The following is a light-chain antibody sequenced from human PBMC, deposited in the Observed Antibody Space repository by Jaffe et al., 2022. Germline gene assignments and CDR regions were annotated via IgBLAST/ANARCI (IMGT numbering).Light chain of an antibody. Sequence: EIVLTQSPGTLSLSPGERATLSCRGSQSVSYSNLAWYQQKPGQAPRLLIYGASRRATGIPDRFTGSGSGTDFTLTISRLEAEDFAVYYCQQYGTSPLTFGGGTKVEIK. CDR3: QQYGTSPLT. J-gene: IGKJ4*01. CDR2: GAS. V-gene: IGKV3-20*01. CDR1: QSVSYSN.